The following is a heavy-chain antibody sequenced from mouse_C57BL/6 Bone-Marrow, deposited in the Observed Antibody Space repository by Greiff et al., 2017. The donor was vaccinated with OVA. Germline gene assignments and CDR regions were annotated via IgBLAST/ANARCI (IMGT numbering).Heavy chain of an antibody. J-gene: IGHJ4*01. D-gene: IGHD3-2*02. CDR2: FYPGSGSI. Sequence: QVQLKESGAELVKPGASVKLSCKASGYTFTEYTIHWVKQRSGQGLEWIGWFYPGSGSIKYNEKFKDKATLTADKSSSTVYMELSRLTSEDSALYCCARHPYSSGYGYAMDYWGQGTSVTVSS. CDR3: ARHPYSSGYGYAMDY. CDR1: GYTFTEYT. V-gene: IGHV1-62-2*01.